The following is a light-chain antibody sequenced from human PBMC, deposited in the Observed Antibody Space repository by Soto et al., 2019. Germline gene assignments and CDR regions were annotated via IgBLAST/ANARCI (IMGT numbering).Light chain of an antibody. CDR2: NAL. J-gene: IGKJ1*01. CDR3: KKCNNWHRK. Sequence: IVITQSPATLSVSPGERATLSFRASQSVSTNLAWYQQKPGQAPRLIIYNALTRATGITDRFSGSGSGKEFTITIRSMQHEDFEFYYCKKCNNWHRKFGNGHKV. V-gene: IGKV3-15*01. CDR1: QSVSTN.